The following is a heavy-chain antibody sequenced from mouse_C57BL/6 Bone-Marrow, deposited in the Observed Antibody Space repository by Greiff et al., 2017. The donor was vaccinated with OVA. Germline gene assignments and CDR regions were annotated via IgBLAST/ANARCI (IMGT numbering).Heavy chain of an antibody. D-gene: IGHD1-1*01. CDR3: AIFPRYYGSSYWYFDV. CDR2: INPNYGTT. J-gene: IGHJ1*03. V-gene: IGHV1-39*01. Sequence: EVQLQESGPELVKPGASVKISCKASGYSFTDYNMNWVKQSNGKSLEWIGVINPNYGTTSFKQKFKGKATLTVDQSSSAASMLLNNLTSEDSAVYYCAIFPRYYGSSYWYFDVWGTGTTVTVSS. CDR1: GYSFTDYN.